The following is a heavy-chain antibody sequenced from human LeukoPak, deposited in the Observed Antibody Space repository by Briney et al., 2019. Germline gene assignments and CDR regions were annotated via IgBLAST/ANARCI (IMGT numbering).Heavy chain of an antibody. CDR2: ISAYNGNT. CDR3: ARDHNLLLWFGEAKVWFDP. CDR1: GYTFTSYG. Sequence: ASVKVSCKASGYTFTSYGISWVRQAPGQGLEWMGWISAYNGNTNYAQKLQGRVTMTTDTSTSTAYMELRSLRSDDTAVYYCARDHNLLLWFGEAKVWFDPWGQGTLVTVSS. V-gene: IGHV1-18*01. D-gene: IGHD3-10*01. J-gene: IGHJ5*02.